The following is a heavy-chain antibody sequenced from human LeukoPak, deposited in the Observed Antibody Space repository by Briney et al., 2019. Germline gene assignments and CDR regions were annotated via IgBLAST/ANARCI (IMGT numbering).Heavy chain of an antibody. J-gene: IGHJ6*03. Sequence: GASVKVSCKASGYTFTSYDINWVRQATGQGLEWMGWMNPNSGNTGYAQKFQGRVTMTRNTSISTAYMELSSLRSEDTAVYYCARVSSSSWYYYYYYMDVWGKGTTVTVSS. V-gene: IGHV1-8*01. CDR3: ARVSSSSWYYYYYYMDV. CDR2: MNPNSGNT. CDR1: GYTFTSYD. D-gene: IGHD6-13*01.